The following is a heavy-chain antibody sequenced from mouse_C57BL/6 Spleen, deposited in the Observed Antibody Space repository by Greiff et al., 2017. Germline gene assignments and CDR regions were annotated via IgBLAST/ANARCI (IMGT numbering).Heavy chain of an antibody. CDR2: ILPGSGST. CDR3: ACYYYGSSEAWLAC. CDR1: GYTFTGYW. Sequence: VQLQQSGAELMKPGASVKLSCKATGYTFTGYWIAWVKQRPGHGLEWIGEILPGSGSTNYTEKFKGKATFTAVTSSNTAYMQLSSLTTEDSAIYSCACYYYGSSEAWLACWGQRTLVTGSA. V-gene: IGHV1-9*01. J-gene: IGHJ3*01. D-gene: IGHD1-1*01.